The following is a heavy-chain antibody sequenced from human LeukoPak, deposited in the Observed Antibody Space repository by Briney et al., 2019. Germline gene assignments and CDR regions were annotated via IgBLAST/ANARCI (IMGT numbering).Heavy chain of an antibody. CDR3: ARDGGSGWYRKYFDY. V-gene: IGHV4-30-4*01. D-gene: IGHD6-19*01. J-gene: IGHJ4*02. Sequence: SETLSLTCTVSGASISSYYWSWIRQPPGKGLEWIGYIYYSGSTYYNPSLKSRVTISVDTSKNQFSLKLSSVTAADTAVYYCARDGGSGWYRKYFDYWGQGTLVTVSS. CDR2: IYYSGST. CDR1: GASISSYY.